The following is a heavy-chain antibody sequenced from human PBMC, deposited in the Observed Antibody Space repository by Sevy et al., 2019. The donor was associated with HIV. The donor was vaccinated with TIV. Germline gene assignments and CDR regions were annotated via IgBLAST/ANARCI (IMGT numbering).Heavy chain of an antibody. CDR3: AREATAVAGGYYYYYGMDV. V-gene: IGHV3-33*01. Sequence: GGSLRLSCAASGFTFSSYGMHWVRQAPGKGLEWVAVIWYDGSNKYYADSVKGRFTISRDNSKNTLYLQMNSLRAEDTAVYYCAREATAVAGGYYYYYGMDVWGQGTTVTVSS. CDR2: IWYDGSNK. CDR1: GFTFSSYG. D-gene: IGHD6-19*01. J-gene: IGHJ6*02.